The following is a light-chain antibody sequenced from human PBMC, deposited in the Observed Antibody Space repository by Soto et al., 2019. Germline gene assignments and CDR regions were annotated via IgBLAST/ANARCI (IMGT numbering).Light chain of an antibody. CDR1: QSISTW. CDR2: KAS. J-gene: IGKJ1*01. V-gene: IGKV1-5*03. Sequence: DIQMTQSPSTLSASVGDRVTITCRASQSISTWLAWYQQEPGKAPKLLIHKASSLQSGVPSRFSGSGSGTDFTLTISSLPPDDFATYYCHQYNSYSPTFGQGTRVEIK. CDR3: HQYNSYSPT.